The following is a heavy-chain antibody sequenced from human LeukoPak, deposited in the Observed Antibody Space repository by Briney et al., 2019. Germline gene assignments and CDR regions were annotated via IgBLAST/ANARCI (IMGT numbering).Heavy chain of an antibody. V-gene: IGHV3-23*01. J-gene: IGHJ4*02. CDR1: GFTFSSYA. D-gene: IGHD6-13*01. CDR3: AKWGSSWPYYFDY. Sequence: QPGGSLRLSCAASGFTFSSYAMSWVRQAPGKGLEWVSAISGSGGSTYYADSVKGRFTISRDNSKNTLCLQMNSLRAEDTAVYYCAKWGSSWPYYFDYWGQGTLVTVSS. CDR2: ISGSGGST.